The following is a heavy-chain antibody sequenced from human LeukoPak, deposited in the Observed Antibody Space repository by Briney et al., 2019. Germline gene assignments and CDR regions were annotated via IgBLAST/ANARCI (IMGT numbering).Heavy chain of an antibody. D-gene: IGHD2-8*01. Sequence: SGGSLRLSCAASGFTFSSYGMSWVRQAPGKGLEGVAVISYDGSNKYYADSVKGRFSISRDSSKNILYLQMNSLRAEDTAVYYCAKDRCSNGIGCYYYYMDVWGKGTTVTISS. CDR1: GFTFSSYG. CDR2: ISYDGSNK. CDR3: AKDRCSNGIGCYYYYMDV. J-gene: IGHJ6*03. V-gene: IGHV3-30*18.